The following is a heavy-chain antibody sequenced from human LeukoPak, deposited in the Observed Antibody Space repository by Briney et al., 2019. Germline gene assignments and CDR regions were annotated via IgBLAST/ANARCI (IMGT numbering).Heavy chain of an antibody. Sequence: EGSLRLSCAASGFTFSSYGMHWVRQAPGKGLEWVAVISYDGSNKYYADSVKGRFTISRDNSKNTLYLQMNSLRAEDTAVYYCAKGVVVWYYDSSGYSPVDYWGQGTLVTISS. J-gene: IGHJ4*02. CDR3: AKGVVVWYYDSSGYSPVDY. CDR2: ISYDGSNK. CDR1: GFTFSSYG. V-gene: IGHV3-30*18. D-gene: IGHD3-22*01.